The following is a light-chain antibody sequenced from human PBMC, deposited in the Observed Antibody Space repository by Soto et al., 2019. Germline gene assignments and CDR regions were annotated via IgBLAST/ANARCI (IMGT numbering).Light chain of an antibody. CDR2: AAS. J-gene: IGKJ4*01. V-gene: IGKV1-33*01. CDR3: QQYDNLPLT. CDR1: QSIRKY. Sequence: DIPMTQSPSSLSASVGDIVIITCRASQSIRKYLNWYQHKPGKVPTLIIYAASSLQSGVPSRFSGSGSGTDCTFTINSLQPEDIATYYCQQYDNLPLTLGGGTKVDIK.